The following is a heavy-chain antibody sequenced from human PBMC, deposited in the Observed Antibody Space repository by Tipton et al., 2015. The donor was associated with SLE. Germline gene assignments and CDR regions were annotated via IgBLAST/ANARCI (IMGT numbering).Heavy chain of an antibody. CDR1: GGSVSSGSYY. J-gene: IGHJ3*02. CDR3: ARDAPSERWLQLHAFDI. V-gene: IGHV4-61*01. D-gene: IGHD5-24*01. Sequence: LRLSCTVSGGSVSSGSYYWSWIRQPPGKGLEWIGYIYYSGSTNYNPSLKSRVTISVDTSKNQFSLKLSSVAAADTAVYYCARDAPSERWLQLHAFDIWGQGTMVTVSS. CDR2: IYYSGST.